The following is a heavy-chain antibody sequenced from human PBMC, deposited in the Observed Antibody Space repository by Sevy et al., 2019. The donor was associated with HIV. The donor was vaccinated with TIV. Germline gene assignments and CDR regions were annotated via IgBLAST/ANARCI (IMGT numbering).Heavy chain of an antibody. D-gene: IGHD6-19*01. CDR2: LDNSGDNT. CDR3: AKAGGGWNYFDY. Sequence: GRSLRLSCAASGFTFDNYAMTWVRQTPGKGLEWVSTLDNSGDNTYNADSVKGRFTISRDNSKNTLCLQMDSLRAEDTAIYYCAKAGGGWNYFDYSGQGTLVTVSS. V-gene: IGHV3-23*01. J-gene: IGHJ4*02. CDR1: GFTFDNYA.